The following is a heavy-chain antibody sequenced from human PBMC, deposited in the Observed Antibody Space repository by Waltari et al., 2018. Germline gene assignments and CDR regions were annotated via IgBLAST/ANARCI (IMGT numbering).Heavy chain of an antibody. CDR3: ARGGGSSWYVPIDY. CDR1: GVSFSGYY. CDR2: INHSGST. J-gene: IGHJ4*02. D-gene: IGHD6-13*01. V-gene: IGHV4-34*01. Sequence: VQLQQWGAGLLKPSETRSLPCAVYGVSFSGYYLSWSRQPPGKGLEWIGEINHSGSTNYNPSLKSRVTISVDTSKNQFSLKLSSVTAADTAVYYCARGGGSSWYVPIDYWGQGTLVTVSS.